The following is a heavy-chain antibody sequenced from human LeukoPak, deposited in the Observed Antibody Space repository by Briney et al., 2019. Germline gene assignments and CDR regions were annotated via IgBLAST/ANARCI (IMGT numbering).Heavy chain of an antibody. D-gene: IGHD2-2*01. Sequence: VASVKVSCKAFGYTFTSYYMHWVRQAPGQGLEWMGIITPSGGSTTYAQKFQGRVTMTRDTSTSTVYMELSSLRSEDTAVYYCARSNDRTAPAPDYWGQGTLVTVSS. J-gene: IGHJ4*02. V-gene: IGHV1-46*01. CDR3: ARSNDRTAPAPDY. CDR1: GYTFTSYY. CDR2: ITPSGGST.